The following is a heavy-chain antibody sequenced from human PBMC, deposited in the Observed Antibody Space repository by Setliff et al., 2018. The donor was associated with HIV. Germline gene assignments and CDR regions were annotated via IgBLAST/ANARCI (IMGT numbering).Heavy chain of an antibody. J-gene: IGHJ6*02. Sequence: SETLSLTCTVSGVSVSSGGYYWSWIRQHPGKGLEWIGYVYYTGTSYFNPSLKSRVIISRDMSENQFSLQLSSVTAADTAVYYCARITIFVPGDPYFYGMDVWGQGTTVTVSS. CDR2: VYYTGTS. CDR1: GVSVSSGGYY. CDR3: ARITIFVPGDPYFYGMDV. V-gene: IGHV4-31*03. D-gene: IGHD3-3*02.